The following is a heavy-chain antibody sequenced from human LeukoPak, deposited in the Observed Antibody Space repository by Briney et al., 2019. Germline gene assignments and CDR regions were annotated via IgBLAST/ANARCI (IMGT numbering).Heavy chain of an antibody. D-gene: IGHD2-15*01. CDR3: ARGRGLDV. J-gene: IGHJ6*02. CDR2: FYSGGAT. Sequence: GGSLRLSCAASGFIVSANYMSWVRQTPGKGPEWVSIFYSGGATFYVDSVKGRFTISRDNSKNMLYLQMNSLRAEDTAVYYCARGRGLDVWGQGTTVTVSS. CDR1: GFIVSANY. V-gene: IGHV3-53*01.